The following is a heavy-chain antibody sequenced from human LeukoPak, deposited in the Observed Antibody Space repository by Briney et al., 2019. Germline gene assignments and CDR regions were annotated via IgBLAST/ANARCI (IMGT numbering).Heavy chain of an antibody. Sequence: ASVKVSCKASGYTFTGYYMHWVGQAPGQGLEWMGWINPNSGGTNYAQKFQGWVTMTRDTSISTAYMELSRLRSDDTAVYYCARGSLEWLLDNWFDPWGQGTLVTVSS. CDR1: GYTFTGYY. CDR2: INPNSGGT. V-gene: IGHV1-2*04. D-gene: IGHD3-3*01. CDR3: ARGSLEWLLDNWFDP. J-gene: IGHJ5*02.